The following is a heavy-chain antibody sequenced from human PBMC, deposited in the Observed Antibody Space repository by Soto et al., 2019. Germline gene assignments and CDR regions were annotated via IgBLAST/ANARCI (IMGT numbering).Heavy chain of an antibody. CDR3: AKVGGTSHPPIPVDY. D-gene: IGHD2-2*02. Sequence: PGGSLRLSCAASGFTFSSYAMNWLRQAPGKGLEWVSTISGSGGSTYYAHTSTYYADSVKGRFTISRDNSKSTLYLQMNSLRAEDTAVYYCAKVGGTSHPPIPVDYWGQGTLVTVSS. V-gene: IGHV3-23*01. J-gene: IGHJ4*02. CDR2: ISGSGGSTYYAHTST. CDR1: GFTFSSYA.